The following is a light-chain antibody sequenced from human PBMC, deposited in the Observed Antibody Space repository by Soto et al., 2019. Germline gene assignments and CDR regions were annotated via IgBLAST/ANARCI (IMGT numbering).Light chain of an antibody. Sequence: QSALTQPPSASGSPGQSVTISCTGTSSDVGGYNYVSWYQQHPDKAPKLMIYEVTKRPSGVPDRFSGSKSGNTASLTVSGLQAEDEDDYYCSSYAGSNNFVFGTGTKVTVL. CDR1: SSDVGGYNY. CDR3: SSYAGSNNFV. CDR2: EVT. V-gene: IGLV2-8*01. J-gene: IGLJ1*01.